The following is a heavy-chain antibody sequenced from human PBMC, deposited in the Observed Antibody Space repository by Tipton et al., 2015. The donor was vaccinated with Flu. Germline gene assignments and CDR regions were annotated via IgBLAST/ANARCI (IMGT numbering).Heavy chain of an antibody. CDR1: GGSISSHY. V-gene: IGHV4-59*11. D-gene: IGHD3-16*01. CDR3: AREWGDAFDI. J-gene: IGHJ3*02. Sequence: GLVKPSETLSLTCTVSGGSISSHYWSWIRQPPGKGLEWIGYIYYSGSISYNPSLKSRVTISVDTSKNQFSLKLSSVTAADTAVYYCAREWGDAFDIWGQGTMATVSS. CDR2: IYYSGSI.